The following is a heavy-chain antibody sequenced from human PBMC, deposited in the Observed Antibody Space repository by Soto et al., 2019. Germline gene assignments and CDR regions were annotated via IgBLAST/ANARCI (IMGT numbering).Heavy chain of an antibody. CDR1: GFSISNYA. V-gene: IGHV3-23*01. Sequence: GGSLRLSCVVSGFSISNYAMSWVRQAPGKGLGWVAALSASGDSTYYEESVKGRFAIARDKSKNTLYLQMNSLRAEDTAVYFCAKYYYDSGSYSSYWGQGTLVTVSS. J-gene: IGHJ4*02. CDR3: AKYYYDSGSYSSY. D-gene: IGHD3-10*01. CDR2: LSASGDST.